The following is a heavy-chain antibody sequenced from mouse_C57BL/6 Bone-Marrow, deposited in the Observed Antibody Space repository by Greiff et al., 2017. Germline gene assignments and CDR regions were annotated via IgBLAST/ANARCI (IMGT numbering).Heavy chain of an antibody. CDR1: GFNIKDDY. Sequence: VQLKESGAELVRPGASVKLSCTASGFNIKDDYIHWVKQRPEQGLEWIGWIDPEIGDTEYASKFQGKATITSDTSSNQAYLQLSSLTSEDTAVYDCSSFDGNYFDFWGQGTPLTVAA. CDR3: SSFDGNYFDF. CDR2: IDPEIGDT. V-gene: IGHV14-4*01. D-gene: IGHD2-3*01. J-gene: IGHJ2*01.